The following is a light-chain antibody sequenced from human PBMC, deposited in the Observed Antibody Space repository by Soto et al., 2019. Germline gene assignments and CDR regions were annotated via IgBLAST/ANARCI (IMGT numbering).Light chain of an antibody. J-gene: IGLJ1*01. V-gene: IGLV1-51*02. CDR3: GTWDSSLIAL. CDR2: ENS. CDR1: SSNIGSND. Sequence: QSALTQPPSVYAAPGQKVTISCSGNSSNIGSNDVSWYQQLPGKAPKLLIYENSQRPSGIPDRFSGSKSGTSATLGITGLQTGDEADYYCGTWDSSLIALFGTGTKVTVL.